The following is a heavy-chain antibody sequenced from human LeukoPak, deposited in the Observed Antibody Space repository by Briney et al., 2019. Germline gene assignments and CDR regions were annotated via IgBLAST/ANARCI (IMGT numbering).Heavy chain of an antibody. CDR2: INEGGSRE. CDR3: AREVFPGGLLNTAFDQ. J-gene: IGHJ4*02. Sequence: PGGSLSFKCEVSGFTFSMYWMTWVRQAPGKGLEWVANINEGGSREWYVDSLKGRFTISRDNAKNSLYLQMNGLRVEDTAVYYCAREVFPGGLLNTAFDQWGQRALVTVSS. CDR1: GFTFSMYW. D-gene: IGHD2-8*02. V-gene: IGHV3-7*01.